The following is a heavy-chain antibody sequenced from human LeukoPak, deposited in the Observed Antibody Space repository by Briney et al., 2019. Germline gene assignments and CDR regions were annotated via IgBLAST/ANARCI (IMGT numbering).Heavy chain of an antibody. CDR2: IYPGDSDT. V-gene: IGHV5-51*01. CDR1: GYSFTSSW. D-gene: IGHD2-15*01. J-gene: IGHJ5*02. Sequence: GESLKISCKGSGYSFTSSWIGWVRQMPGKGLELMGIIYPGDSDTRYSPSFQGQVTISADKSISTAYLHWSGLKASDTAIYYCARHIKEAATRWFDPWGQGTLVTVSS. CDR3: ARHIKEAATRWFDP.